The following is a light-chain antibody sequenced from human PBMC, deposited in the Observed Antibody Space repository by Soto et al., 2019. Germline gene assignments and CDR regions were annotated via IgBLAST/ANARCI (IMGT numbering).Light chain of an antibody. CDR1: QSVSSSY. CDR3: QQYGSSPLT. V-gene: IGKV3-20*01. Sequence: EIVLTQSPGTLSLSPGERATLSCRASQSVSSSYLAWYQQKPGQAPRLLIYGASSRATSIPDRFSGSGSGTAFTLTISSLEPEDFAVYSCQQYGSSPLTFGPGTRVDIK. J-gene: IGKJ3*01. CDR2: GAS.